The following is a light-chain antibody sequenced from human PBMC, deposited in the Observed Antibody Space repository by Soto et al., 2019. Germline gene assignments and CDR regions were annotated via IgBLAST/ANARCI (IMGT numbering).Light chain of an antibody. CDR3: SSYTSTSTYV. Sequence: SALTQPASVSGSPGQSITISCTGTSSDVGSYNYVSWYQQHPGKAPKLMIFDVSNRPSGVSNRFSGSKSGYTASLTISGLQAEDEADYYCSSYTSTSTYVFGTGTKVTVL. V-gene: IGLV2-14*01. CDR1: SSDVGSYNY. J-gene: IGLJ1*01. CDR2: DVS.